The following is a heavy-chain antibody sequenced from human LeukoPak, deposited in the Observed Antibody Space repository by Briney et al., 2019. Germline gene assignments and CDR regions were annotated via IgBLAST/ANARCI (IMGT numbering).Heavy chain of an antibody. V-gene: IGHV3-9*03. D-gene: IGHD2-2*01. CDR2: ISWNSGSI. Sequence: PGGSLRLSCAASEFTFDDYAMHWVRQAPGKGLEWVSGISWNSGSIGYAGSVKGRFTISRDNAKNSLYLQMNSLRAEDMALYYCAKDDCSTSSCSIDYWGQGTLVTVSS. CDR3: AKDDCSTSSCSIDY. J-gene: IGHJ4*02. CDR1: EFTFDDYA.